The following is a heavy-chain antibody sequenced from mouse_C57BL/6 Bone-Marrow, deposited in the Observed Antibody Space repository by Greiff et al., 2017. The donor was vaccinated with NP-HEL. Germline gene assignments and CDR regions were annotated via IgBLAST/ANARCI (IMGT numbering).Heavy chain of an antibody. J-gene: IGHJ3*01. CDR1: GYAFSSSW. CDR2: IYPGDGDT. Sequence: QVQLKQSGPELVKPGASVKISCKASGYAFSSSWMNWVKQRPGKGLEWIGRIYPGDGDTNYNGKFKGKATLTADKSSSTAYMQLSSLTSEDSAVYFCARPLYYPAWFAYWGQGTLVTVSA. CDR3: ARPLYYPAWFAY. D-gene: IGHD2-1*01. V-gene: IGHV1-82*01.